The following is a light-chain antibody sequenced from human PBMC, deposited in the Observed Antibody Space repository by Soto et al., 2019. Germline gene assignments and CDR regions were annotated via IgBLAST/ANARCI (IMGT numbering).Light chain of an antibody. V-gene: IGLV2-8*01. CDR1: SSDVGGYNY. CDR3: SSYGGSNNLI. Sequence: QSVLTQPPSASGSPGQSVTISCSGTSSDVGGYNYVSWYQQHPGKAPKLMIYEVSKRPSGVPDRFSGSKSGNTASQTVSGLQAEDEADYYCSSYGGSNNLIFGGGTKLTVL. J-gene: IGLJ2*01. CDR2: EVS.